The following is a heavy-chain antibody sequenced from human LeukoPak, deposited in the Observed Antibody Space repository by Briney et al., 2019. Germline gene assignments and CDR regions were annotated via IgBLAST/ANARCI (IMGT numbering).Heavy chain of an antibody. Sequence: GESLKIYCKGSGYSFTSYWIGWVRQMPGKGLEWMGIIYPGDSDTRYSPSFQGQVTISADKSISTAYLQWSSLKASDTAMYYCARQYSSGWHYFDYWGQGTLVTVSS. CDR2: IYPGDSDT. CDR3: ARQYSSGWHYFDY. V-gene: IGHV5-51*01. CDR1: GYSFTSYW. J-gene: IGHJ4*02. D-gene: IGHD6-19*01.